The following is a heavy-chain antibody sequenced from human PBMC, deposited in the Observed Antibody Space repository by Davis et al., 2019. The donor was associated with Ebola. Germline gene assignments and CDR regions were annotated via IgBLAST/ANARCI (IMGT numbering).Heavy chain of an antibody. D-gene: IGHD5-12*01. Sequence: SETLSLTCTVSGGSISPYYWSWIRQPPGRGLEWIASIYYTGSTNYNPSLKSRVIISLDTSKNQFSLKLSSVTAADTAVYYCARESGYEGFDYWGQGTLVTVSS. CDR3: ARESGYEGFDY. CDR1: GGSISPYY. CDR2: IYYTGST. V-gene: IGHV4-59*01. J-gene: IGHJ4*02.